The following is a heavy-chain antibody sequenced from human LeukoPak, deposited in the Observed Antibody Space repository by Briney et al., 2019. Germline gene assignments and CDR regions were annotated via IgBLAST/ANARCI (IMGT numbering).Heavy chain of an antibody. CDR3: ARTGCSSTSCYKYYFDY. V-gene: IGHV3-30*04. CDR2: ISYDGSNK. CDR1: GCTFSSYA. D-gene: IGHD2-2*02. J-gene: IGHJ4*02. Sequence: PGRSLRLSCAASGCTFSSYAMHWVRQAPGKGLEWVAVISYDGSNKYYADSVKGRFTISRDNSKNTLYLQMNSLRAEDTAVYYCARTGCSSTSCYKYYFDYWGQGTLVTVSS.